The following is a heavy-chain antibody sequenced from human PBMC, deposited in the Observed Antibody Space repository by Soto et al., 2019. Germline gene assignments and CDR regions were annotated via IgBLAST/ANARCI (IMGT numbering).Heavy chain of an antibody. V-gene: IGHV3-30-3*01. D-gene: IGHD3-22*01. CDR2: ISYDGSNK. CDR3: ARDQSMIVVVIMYYFDY. J-gene: IGHJ4*02. Sequence: PGGSLRLSYAASGFTFSSYAMHWVRQAPGKGLEWVAVISYDGSNKYYADSVKGRFTISRDNSKNTLYLQMNSLRAEDTAVYYCARDQSMIVVVIMYYFDYWGQGTLVTVSS. CDR1: GFTFSSYA.